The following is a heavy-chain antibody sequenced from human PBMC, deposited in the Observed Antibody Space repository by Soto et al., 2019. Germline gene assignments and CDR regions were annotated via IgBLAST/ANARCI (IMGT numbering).Heavy chain of an antibody. D-gene: IGHD1-20*01. CDR3: AALGVGITGTSDS. Sequence: QMQLVQSGPEVKKPGTSVKVSCKAAGFTFTSSAVQWVRQARGQRLEWIGWIVVGSGNTNYAQKFQERVTITRDMSTSTAYMELSSLRSEDTAVYYCAALGVGITGTSDSWGQGPLVTVSS. J-gene: IGHJ5*01. CDR2: IVVGSGNT. CDR1: GFTFTSSA. V-gene: IGHV1-58*01.